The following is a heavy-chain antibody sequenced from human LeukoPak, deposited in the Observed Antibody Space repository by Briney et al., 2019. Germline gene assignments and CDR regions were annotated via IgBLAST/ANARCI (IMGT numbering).Heavy chain of an antibody. V-gene: IGHV3-23*01. D-gene: IGHD3-16*01. CDR2: ISGSGGST. CDR3: ANGAFRLYYIDV. J-gene: IGHJ6*03. Sequence: GGSLRLSCAASGFTLTNYAMSWVRQAPGKGLEWVSAISGSGGSTYYADSVKGRFTISRDNSKNTLYLQMNSLRAEDTAVYYCANGAFRLYYIDVWGKGTTVTVSS. CDR1: GFTLTNYA.